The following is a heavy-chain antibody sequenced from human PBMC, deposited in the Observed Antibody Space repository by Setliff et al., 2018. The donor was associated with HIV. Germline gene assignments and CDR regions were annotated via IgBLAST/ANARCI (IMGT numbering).Heavy chain of an antibody. CDR3: AKSSPSIGYISDH. CDR2: ISPTGNT. D-gene: IGHD5-12*01. Sequence: SETLSLTCSVSGASISSYYWSWIRQPPGKGLEWIGYISPTGNTNYNPSLESRVTISTDTSKNQFSLNVRSVTAADTAVYFCAKSSPSIGYISDHWGQGTLVTSPQ. CDR1: GASISSYY. V-gene: IGHV4-59*03. J-gene: IGHJ4*02.